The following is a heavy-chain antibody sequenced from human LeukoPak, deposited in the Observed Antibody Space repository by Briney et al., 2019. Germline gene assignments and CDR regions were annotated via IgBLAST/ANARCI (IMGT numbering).Heavy chain of an antibody. Sequence: GGSLRLSCTASGFTVSSSAITWVREARGKGLEGVSGISGSGSDTYYADFVKGRFTISRDNSTNTMYLEMNSLRAEDTAVYYCAKMNGYMDVWGKGTTVTVSS. V-gene: IGHV3-23*01. D-gene: IGHD1-1*01. CDR2: ISGSGSDT. J-gene: IGHJ6*03. CDR1: GFTVSSSA. CDR3: AKMNGYMDV.